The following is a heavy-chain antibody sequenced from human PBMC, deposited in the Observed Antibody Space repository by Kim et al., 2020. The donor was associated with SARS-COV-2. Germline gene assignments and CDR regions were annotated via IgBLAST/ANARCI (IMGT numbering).Heavy chain of an antibody. V-gene: IGHV3-21*01. D-gene: IGHD3-3*01. CDR1: GFTFSSYS. CDR2: ISSSSSYI. J-gene: IGHJ4*02. Sequence: GGSLRLSCAASGFTFSSYSMNWVRQAPGKGLEWVSSISSSSSYIYYADSVKGRFTISRDNAKNSLYLQMNSLRAEDTAVYYCARDVHYDFWSGYLYYFDYWDQGTLVTVSS. CDR3: ARDVHYDFWSGYLYYFDY.